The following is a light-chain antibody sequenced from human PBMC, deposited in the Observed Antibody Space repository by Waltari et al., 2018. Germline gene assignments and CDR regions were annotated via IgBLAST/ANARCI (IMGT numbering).Light chain of an antibody. J-gene: IGKJ1*01. CDR1: QRITSY. Sequence: DIQMTQSPSSLSASVGDRVTITCRASQRITSYLNWYQQKPGKAPNLLIYAASSLQSGVPSRFSGSGSGTDFTLTISGLQPEDCATYYCQQSHSTSVTFGQGTKVEIK. CDR2: AAS. V-gene: IGKV1-39*01. CDR3: QQSHSTSVT.